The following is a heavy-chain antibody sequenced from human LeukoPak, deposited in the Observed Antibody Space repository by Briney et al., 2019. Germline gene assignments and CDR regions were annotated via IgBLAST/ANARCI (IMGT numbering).Heavy chain of an antibody. Sequence: ASVKVSCKASGYTFTNYYIHWVRQAPGQGLEWMGIINPSGSSTSYAQKFQGRVTMTRDTSTSTVYMELSSLRSEDTAVYYCARDRGLNVCPSDYWGQGTLVIVSS. V-gene: IGHV1-46*01. J-gene: IGHJ4*02. CDR3: ARDRGLNVCPSDY. D-gene: IGHD3-10*01. CDR2: INPSGSST. CDR1: GYTFTNYY.